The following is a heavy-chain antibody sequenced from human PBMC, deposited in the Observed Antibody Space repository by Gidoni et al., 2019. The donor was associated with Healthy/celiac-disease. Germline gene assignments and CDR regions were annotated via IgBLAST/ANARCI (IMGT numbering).Heavy chain of an antibody. V-gene: IGHV3-7*01. CDR1: GFTFSSYW. Sequence: EVQLVESGGGLVQPGGSLRLSCAASGFTFSSYWMGWVRQAPGKGLEWVANRKQDGREKYYVDSVKGRFTISRDNAKNSLYLQMNSLRAEDTAVYYCARIGDYVNGFDPWGQGTLVTVSS. CDR2: RKQDGREK. CDR3: ARIGDYVNGFDP. J-gene: IGHJ5*02. D-gene: IGHD4-17*01.